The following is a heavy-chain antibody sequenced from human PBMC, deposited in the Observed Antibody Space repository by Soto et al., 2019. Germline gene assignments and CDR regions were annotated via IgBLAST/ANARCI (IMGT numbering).Heavy chain of an antibody. CDR2: IYPGDSDT. V-gene: IGHV5-51*01. J-gene: IGHJ4*02. CDR3: ARYSGSYWHYLDF. Sequence: KVSCKGSGYSFASHWVAWVRQMPEKGLEWIGTIYPGDSDTKYSSAFRGHVTISADTSVSTAYLQWRSLEATDSAIYYCARYSGSYWHYLDFWGQGTLVTVSS. D-gene: IGHD1-26*01. CDR1: GYSFASHW.